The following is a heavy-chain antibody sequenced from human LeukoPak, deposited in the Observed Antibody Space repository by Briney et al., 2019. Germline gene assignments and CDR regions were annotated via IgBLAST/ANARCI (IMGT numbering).Heavy chain of an antibody. Sequence: GGSLRLSCAASGFTVSSNYMNWVRQAPGQGLEWVSVINSGGSTHYADSVKGRFTISRDNSKNTLYQMSSLRAEDTAVYYCARDLYYYGSGSDNFLYYWGQGILVTVSS. D-gene: IGHD3-10*01. CDR3: ARDLYYYGSGSDNFLYY. CDR1: GFTVSSNY. CDR2: INSGGST. V-gene: IGHV3-53*01. J-gene: IGHJ4*02.